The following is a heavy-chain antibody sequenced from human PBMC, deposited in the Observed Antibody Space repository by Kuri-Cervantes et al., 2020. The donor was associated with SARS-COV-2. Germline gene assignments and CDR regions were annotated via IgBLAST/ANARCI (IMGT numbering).Heavy chain of an antibody. CDR1: GGSISSSSYY. V-gene: IGHV3-49*02. Sequence: GESLKISCTVSGGSISSSSYYWGWIRQPPGKGLEWVGFIRSKPYGGTAEYAASVKGRFTISRDDSKSIAYLQMNSLKTEDTSMYYCARDRHHQPWVGPWGQGTLVTVSS. CDR2: IRSKPYGGTA. J-gene: IGHJ5*02. CDR3: ARDRHHQPWVGP.